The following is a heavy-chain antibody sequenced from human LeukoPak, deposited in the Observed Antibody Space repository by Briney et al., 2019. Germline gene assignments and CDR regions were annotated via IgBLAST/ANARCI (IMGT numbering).Heavy chain of an antibody. J-gene: IGHJ4*02. CDR1: GFTFSNYA. D-gene: IGHD3-10*01. CDR3: ARGAAGGSGNVADYFDC. Sequence: GRSLRLSCAASGFTFSNYAMHWVRQAPGKGLEWVAVISYHGMNKFYADSVKGRFTISRYSSKNALYLQMNSLRAEDTAVYFCARGAAGGSGNVADYFDCWGQGYPVTVSS. V-gene: IGHV3-30*04. CDR2: ISYHGMNK.